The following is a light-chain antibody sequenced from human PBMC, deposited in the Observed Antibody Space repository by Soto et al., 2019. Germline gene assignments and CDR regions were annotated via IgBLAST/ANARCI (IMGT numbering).Light chain of an antibody. Sequence: DIAMTQSPSSLSPSVGHSLTITRRARNSISSYLNLYQQKPGKAPKLMIYAASSLQSGVPSRFSGSGSGTDFTLTISSLQPEDFAPYYCQQIYSTPLTFCGGTMVAIK. CDR3: QQIYSTPLT. CDR2: AAS. J-gene: IGKJ4*01. CDR1: NSISSY. V-gene: IGKV1-39*01.